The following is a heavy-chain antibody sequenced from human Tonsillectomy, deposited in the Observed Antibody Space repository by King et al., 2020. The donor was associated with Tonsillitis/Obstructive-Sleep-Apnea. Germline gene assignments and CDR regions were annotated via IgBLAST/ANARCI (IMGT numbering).Heavy chain of an antibody. CDR2: IWYDGSNK. CDR3: ARTYYFKDYYYGMDV. Sequence: VQLVESGGGVVRPGRSLRLSCAASGFTFNDYGMHWVRQAPGKGLEWVAVIWYDGSNKYYANSVKGRFTISRDDSKNTVYLQMNSLRAEDTAVYYCARTYYFKDYYYGMDVWGQGTTDTVSS. CDR1: GFTFNDYG. J-gene: IGHJ6*02. D-gene: IGHD3-10*01. V-gene: IGHV3-33*01.